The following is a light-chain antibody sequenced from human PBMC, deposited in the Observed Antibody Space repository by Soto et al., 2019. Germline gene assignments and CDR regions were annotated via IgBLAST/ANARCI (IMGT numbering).Light chain of an antibody. J-gene: IGLJ2*01. V-gene: IGLV2-14*01. Sequence: QSVLTQPASVSASPGQSITISCTGTSSDVGGYNYVSWYQQHPGKAPKLMIYEVTNRPSGVSNRFSGSKSGNTASLTISGLQADDEADYYCTSYTSRTHVVFGGGTKLTVL. CDR2: EVT. CDR3: TSYTSRTHVV. CDR1: SSDVGGYNY.